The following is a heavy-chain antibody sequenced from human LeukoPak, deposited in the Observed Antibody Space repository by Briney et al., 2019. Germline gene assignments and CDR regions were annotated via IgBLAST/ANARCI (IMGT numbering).Heavy chain of an antibody. D-gene: IGHD3-10*01. CDR1: GFTFRSYA. V-gene: IGHV3-30*04. CDR3: ARKDSGRYINPFEY. Sequence: PGRSLRLSCAASGFTFRSYAMHWVRQAPGKGLEWVAVIAYDGTNKYYVDSVKGRFTISRDNSKNTLYLQMNSLRAEDTAVYYCARKDSGRYINPFEYGGLGTLVTVSA. J-gene: IGHJ4*02. CDR2: IAYDGTNK.